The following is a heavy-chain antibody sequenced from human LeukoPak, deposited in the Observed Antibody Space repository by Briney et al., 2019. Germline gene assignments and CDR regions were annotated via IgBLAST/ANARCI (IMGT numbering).Heavy chain of an antibody. CDR2: IIPIFGTA. J-gene: IGHJ3*02. D-gene: IGHD3-16*02. V-gene: IGHV1-69*13. CDR1: RGTFSSYA. CDR3: ARDYYDYVWGSYRKDAFDI. Sequence: SVKVSCKASRGTFSSYAISWVRQAPGQGLEWMGGIIPIFGTANYAQKFQGRVTITADESTSTAYMELSSLRSEDTAVYYCARDYYDYVWGSYRKDAFDIWGQGTMVTVSS.